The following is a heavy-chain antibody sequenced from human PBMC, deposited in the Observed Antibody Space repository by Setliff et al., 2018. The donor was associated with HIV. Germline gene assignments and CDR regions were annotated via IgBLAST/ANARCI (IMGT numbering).Heavy chain of an antibody. CDR2: VKQDGTET. V-gene: IGHV3-7*01. CDR3: AKVPLFVVVPAALGGMDV. J-gene: IGHJ6*02. CDR1: GFRFRSYW. D-gene: IGHD2-2*01. Sequence: GGSLRLSCAASGFRFRSYWMSWVRQAPGKGLESVANVKQDGTETLYVDSVKGRFTISRDNANNLVYLQMNSLRVEDTAVYYCAKVPLFVVVPAALGGMDVWGQGTTVTVSS.